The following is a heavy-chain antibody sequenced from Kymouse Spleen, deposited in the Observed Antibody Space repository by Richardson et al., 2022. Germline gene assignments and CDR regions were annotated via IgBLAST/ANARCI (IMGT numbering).Heavy chain of an antibody. D-gene: IGHD1-20*01,IGHD1-7*01. CDR2: IYYSGST. CDR1: GGSVSSGSYY. Sequence: QVQLQESGPGLVKPSETLSLTCTVSGGSVSSGSYYWSWIRQPPGKGLEWIGYIYYSGSTNYNPSLKSRVTISVDTSKNQFSLKLSSVTAADTAVYYCARAYNWNYFDYWGQGTLVTVSS. V-gene: IGHV4-61*01. CDR3: ARAYNWNYFDY. J-gene: IGHJ4*02.